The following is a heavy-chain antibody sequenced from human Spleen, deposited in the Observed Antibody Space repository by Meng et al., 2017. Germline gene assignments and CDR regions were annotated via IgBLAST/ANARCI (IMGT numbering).Heavy chain of an antibody. D-gene: IGHD4-23*01. V-gene: IGHV1-8*01. CDR3: ARDKGGNNYYIGMDV. CDR1: GYTFTSYD. CDR2: INPNSGKT. Sequence: ASVKVSCKASGYTFTSYDINWVRQATGQGLEWMGKINPNSGKTVYVQKFQGRVTFTRDTSITTAHLELSSLTSEDTAVYYCARDKGGNNYYIGMDVWGQGTTVTVSS. J-gene: IGHJ6*02.